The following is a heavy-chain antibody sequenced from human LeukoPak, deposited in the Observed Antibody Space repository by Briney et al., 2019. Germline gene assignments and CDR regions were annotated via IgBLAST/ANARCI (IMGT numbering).Heavy chain of an antibody. D-gene: IGHD3-22*01. V-gene: IGHV1-18*01. CDR2: ISAYNGNT. CDR3: ARAWYYYDTGDAFDI. CDR1: GYTFTSYG. Sequence: ASVKVSCKASGYTFTSYGISWVRQAPGQGLEWMGWISAYNGNTNYAQKLQGRVTMTTDTSTSSAYMELRSLRSDDTAVYYCARAWYYYDTGDAFDIWGQGTMVTVSS. J-gene: IGHJ3*02.